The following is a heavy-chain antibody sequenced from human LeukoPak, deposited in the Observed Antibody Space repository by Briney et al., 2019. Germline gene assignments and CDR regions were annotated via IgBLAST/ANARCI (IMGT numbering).Heavy chain of an antibody. CDR2: MKSNSGDT. D-gene: IGHD6-13*01. Sequence: EASVKVSCKTSGYTFTGYDINWVRQAPGQGLEWMGWMKSNSGDTHFAQKFQGRVTMTRNTSISTAFMELSGLRSEDTAVYYCARGEYSSSWYPFDNWGQGSLVTVSS. CDR1: GYTFTGYD. V-gene: IGHV1-8*01. CDR3: ARGEYSSSWYPFDN. J-gene: IGHJ4*02.